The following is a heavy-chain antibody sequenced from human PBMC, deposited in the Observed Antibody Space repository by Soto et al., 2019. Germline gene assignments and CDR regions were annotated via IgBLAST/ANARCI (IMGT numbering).Heavy chain of an antibody. J-gene: IGHJ6*02. D-gene: IGHD5-18*01. V-gene: IGHV3-33*01. Sequence: QVPLVESGGGVVQPGRSLRLSCAASGFTFSSYGMHWVRQAPGKGLEWVAVIWYDGSNKYYADSVKGRFTISRDNSKNTLYLQMNSLRAEDTAVYYCARDQDTAMVTPGYYYGMDVWGQGTTVTVSS. CDR2: IWYDGSNK. CDR1: GFTFSSYG. CDR3: ARDQDTAMVTPGYYYGMDV.